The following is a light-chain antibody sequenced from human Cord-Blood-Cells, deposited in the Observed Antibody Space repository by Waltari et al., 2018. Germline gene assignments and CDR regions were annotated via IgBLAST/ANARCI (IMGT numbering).Light chain of an antibody. CDR3: QKYNRTPWT. J-gene: IGKJ1*01. V-gene: IGKV1-27*01. CDR1: QGISNY. Sequence: DIQMTQSPYSLSASVGDRVTTPCRASQGISNYLAWYQQKPGKVPKLLIYAASTLQSGVPSRFSGSGSGKDFTLTISSMQPEDVATYYWQKYNRTPWTFGQGIKVEIK. CDR2: AAS.